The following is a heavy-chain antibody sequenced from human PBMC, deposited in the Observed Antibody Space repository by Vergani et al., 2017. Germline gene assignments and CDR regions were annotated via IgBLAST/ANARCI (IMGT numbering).Heavy chain of an antibody. Sequence: QLQLQESGPGLVKPSETLSLTCTVSGGSISSSSYYWGWIRQPPGKGLDWIGSIYYSGSSYYNPSLKSRVTISVDTSKNKFSLKLSSVTAADTAVYYCAKSRIVATEFDYWGQGTLVTVSS. J-gene: IGHJ4*02. V-gene: IGHV4-39*01. CDR2: IYYSGSS. CDR3: AKSRIVATEFDY. D-gene: IGHD5-12*01. CDR1: GGSISSSSYY.